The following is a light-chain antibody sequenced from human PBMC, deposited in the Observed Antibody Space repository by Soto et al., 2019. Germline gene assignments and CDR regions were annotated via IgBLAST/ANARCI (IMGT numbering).Light chain of an antibody. CDR1: QSINNRY. J-gene: IGKJ3*01. CDR3: QQFGSSPGFT. V-gene: IGKV3-20*01. Sequence: EIVLTQSPGTLSLSPGERATLSCRASQSINNRYLAWYQQKPGQAPRLLIYAASSRVTGIPDRFSGSGSGTDFTLTISRLEPEDFAVYYCQQFGSSPGFTFGPGTKVDI. CDR2: AAS.